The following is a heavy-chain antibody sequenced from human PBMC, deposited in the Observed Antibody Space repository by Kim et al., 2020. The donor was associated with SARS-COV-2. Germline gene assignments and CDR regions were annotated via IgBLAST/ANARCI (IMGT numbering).Heavy chain of an antibody. J-gene: IGHJ6*02. CDR2: INHSGST. Sequence: SETLSLTCAVYGGSFSGYYWSWIRQPPGKGLEWIGEINHSGSTNYNPSLKSRVTISVDTSKNQFSLKLSSVTAADTAVYYCARASGDFWSGYYKGYYYYGMDVWGQGTTVTVSS. CDR3: ARASGDFWSGYYKGYYYYGMDV. V-gene: IGHV4-34*01. D-gene: IGHD3-3*01. CDR1: GGSFSGYY.